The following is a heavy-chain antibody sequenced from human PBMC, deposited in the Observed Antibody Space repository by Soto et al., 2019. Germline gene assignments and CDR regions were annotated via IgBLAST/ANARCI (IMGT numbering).Heavy chain of an antibody. CDR3: ASSPGLRYYFDY. J-gene: IGHJ4*02. V-gene: IGHV4-31*03. CDR1: GGSISSGGYY. CDR2: IYYSGST. Sequence: PSETLSLTFTVSGGSISSGGYYWSWIRQHPGKGLEWIGYIYYSGSTYCNPSLTSRVTISVDTSKNQFSLKLSSVTAADTAVYYCASSPGLRYYFDYWGQGTLVTVSS. D-gene: IGHD5-12*01.